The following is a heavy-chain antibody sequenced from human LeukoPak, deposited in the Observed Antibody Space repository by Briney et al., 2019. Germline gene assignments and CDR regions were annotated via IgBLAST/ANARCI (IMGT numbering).Heavy chain of an antibody. Sequence: GGSLRLSCAASGFTFSSYWMSWVRQAPGKGLEWVANIKQDGSEKYYVDSVKGRFTISRDNAKNSLYLQMNSLRAEDTAVYYCARVARDSSGYYYFDYWGQGTLVTVSS. CDR1: GFTFSSYW. D-gene: IGHD3-22*01. CDR3: ARVARDSSGYYYFDY. CDR2: IKQDGSEK. V-gene: IGHV3-7*01. J-gene: IGHJ4*02.